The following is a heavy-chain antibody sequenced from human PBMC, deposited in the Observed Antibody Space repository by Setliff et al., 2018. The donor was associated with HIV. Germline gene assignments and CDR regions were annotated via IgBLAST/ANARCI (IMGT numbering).Heavy chain of an antibody. Sequence: SETLSLTCTVSNGSISSSSYFWGWIRQPPGKGLEWIGNIFYSGSTYYNPSLKSRVLISVDTSKNQFSLKLTSVTAADTAVYYCARPSFGIGGGANFDSWGQGTLVTVSS. CDR2: IFYSGST. D-gene: IGHD3-3*01. CDR1: NGSISSSSYF. CDR3: ARPSFGIGGGANFDS. J-gene: IGHJ4*02. V-gene: IGHV4-39*01.